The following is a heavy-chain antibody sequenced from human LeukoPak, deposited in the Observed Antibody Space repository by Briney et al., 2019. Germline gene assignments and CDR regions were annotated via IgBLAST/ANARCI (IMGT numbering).Heavy chain of an antibody. CDR1: GFTVSSNY. CDR3: AREERIVGAAFDY. V-gene: IGHV3-53*01. D-gene: IGHD1-26*01. Sequence: GGSLRLSCAASGFTVSSNYMSWVRQAPGKGLEWVSVIYSGGSTYYADSVKGRFTISRDNSKHTLYLQMNSLRAEDTAVYYCAREERIVGAAFDYWGQGTLVTVSS. J-gene: IGHJ4*02. CDR2: IYSGGST.